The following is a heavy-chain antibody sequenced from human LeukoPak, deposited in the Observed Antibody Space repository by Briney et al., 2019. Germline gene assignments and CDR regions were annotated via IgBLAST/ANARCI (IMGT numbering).Heavy chain of an antibody. V-gene: IGHV3-43*02. Sequence: SGGSLRLSCAASGFIFREYNMHWVRQVPGKGLDWVSIISGYGGRTSYADSVKGRVTISRDNSKNSLYLQMNSLRTEDTAFYYCAKDVSGSIDSWGQGTLVTVSS. J-gene: IGHJ4*02. CDR2: ISGYGGRT. D-gene: IGHD5/OR15-5a*01. CDR3: AKDVSGSIDS. CDR1: GFIFREYN.